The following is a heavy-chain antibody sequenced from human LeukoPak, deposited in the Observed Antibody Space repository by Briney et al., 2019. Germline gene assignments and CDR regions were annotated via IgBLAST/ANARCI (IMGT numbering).Heavy chain of an antibody. CDR1: GGSISSGSHY. CDR3: AREDSGSYEGLDY. V-gene: IGHV4-61*02. J-gene: IGHJ4*02. CDR2: VYTSGST. D-gene: IGHD1-26*01. Sequence: SQTLSLTCTVSGGSISSGSHYWSWIRQPAGKGLEWIVRVYTSGSTNYNPSLKSRVTISVDTSMNQFSLKLSSVTAADTAVYYCAREDSGSYEGLDYWGQGTLVTVSS.